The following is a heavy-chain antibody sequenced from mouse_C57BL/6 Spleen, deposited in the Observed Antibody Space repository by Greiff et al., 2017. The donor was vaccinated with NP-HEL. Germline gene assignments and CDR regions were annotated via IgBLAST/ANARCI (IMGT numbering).Heavy chain of an antibody. V-gene: IGHV1-74*01. CDR2: IHPSDSDT. D-gene: IGHD2-1*01. CDR3: AIKRPPAGEIYYDNYPAMDY. Sequence: QVQLQQPGAELVKPGASVKVSCKASGYTFTSYWMHWVKQRPGQGLEWIGRIHPSDSDTNYNQKFKGKATLTVDKSSSTAYMQLSSLTSEDSAVYYWAIKRPPAGEIYYDNYPAMDYWGQGTSVTVSS. CDR1: GYTFTSYW. J-gene: IGHJ4*01.